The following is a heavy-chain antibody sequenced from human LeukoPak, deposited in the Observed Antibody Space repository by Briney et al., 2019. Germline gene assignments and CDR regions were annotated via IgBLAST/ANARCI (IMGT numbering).Heavy chain of an antibody. Sequence: PGGSLRLSCAASGFTFSDYYMSWIRQAPGKGLEWVSYISSSGSTIYYADSVKGRFTISRDNAKNSLYLQMNSLRAEDTAVYCCARAQRWLRPLDYWGQGTLVTVSS. V-gene: IGHV3-11*04. D-gene: IGHD5-24*01. J-gene: IGHJ4*02. CDR3: ARAQRWLRPLDY. CDR2: ISSSGSTI. CDR1: GFTFSDYY.